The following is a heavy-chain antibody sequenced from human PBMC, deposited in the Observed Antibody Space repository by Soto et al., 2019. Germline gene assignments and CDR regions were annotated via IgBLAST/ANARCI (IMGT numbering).Heavy chain of an antibody. CDR2: IIPILGIA. Sequence: QVQLVQSGAEVKKPGSSVKVYCKASGGTFINYTISWVRQAPGQGLEWMGRIIPILGIANYAQKFQGRVTIAADKSTSTAYMELSSLRSEDTAVYYCATELRYFHWLFPNNWFDPWGQGTLVTVSS. D-gene: IGHD3-9*01. CDR3: ATELRYFHWLFPNNWFDP. V-gene: IGHV1-69*02. J-gene: IGHJ5*02. CDR1: GGTFINYT.